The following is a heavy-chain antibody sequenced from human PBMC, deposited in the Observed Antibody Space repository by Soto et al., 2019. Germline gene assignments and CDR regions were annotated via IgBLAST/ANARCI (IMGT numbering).Heavy chain of an antibody. V-gene: IGHV4-59*08. CDR3: ARHRVNILTGYYGAFDI. J-gene: IGHJ3*02. CDR1: GDSISSYS. CDR2: IHYNGNT. D-gene: IGHD3-9*01. Sequence: SETLSLTCTVSGDSISSYSWSWIRQSPGKGLEWIGNIHYNGNTKYSPSLKSRVTMSVDTSKNHFSLKLSSVTAADTAVYYCARHRVNILTGYYGAFDIWGQGTMVT.